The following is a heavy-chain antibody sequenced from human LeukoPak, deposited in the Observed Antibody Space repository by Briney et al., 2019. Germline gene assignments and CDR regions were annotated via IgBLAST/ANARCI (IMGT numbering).Heavy chain of an antibody. D-gene: IGHD3-22*01. Sequence: PGGSLRLSCAASGFTFSSYAMSWVRQAPGKGLEWVSVISGSGGSTYYADSVKGRFTISRDNSKNTLYLQMNSLRAEDTAVYYCAKASAVVITLPDYWGQGTLVTVSS. V-gene: IGHV3-23*01. CDR1: GFTFSSYA. CDR3: AKASAVVITLPDY. J-gene: IGHJ4*02. CDR2: ISGSGGST.